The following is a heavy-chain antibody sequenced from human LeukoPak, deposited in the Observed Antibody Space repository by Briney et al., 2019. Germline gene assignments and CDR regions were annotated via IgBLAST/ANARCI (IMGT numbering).Heavy chain of an antibody. CDR2: ISYDGSNK. CDR3: ARARDCSSTSCYSKTYYYYYMDV. CDR1: GFAFSSYA. Sequence: GGSLRLSCAASGFAFSSYAMHWVRQAPGKGLEWVAVISYDGSNKYYADSVKGRFTISRDNSKNTLYLQMNSLRAEDTAVYYCARARDCSSTSCYSKTYYYYYMDVWGKGTTVTISS. D-gene: IGHD2-2*01. V-gene: IGHV3-30*04. J-gene: IGHJ6*03.